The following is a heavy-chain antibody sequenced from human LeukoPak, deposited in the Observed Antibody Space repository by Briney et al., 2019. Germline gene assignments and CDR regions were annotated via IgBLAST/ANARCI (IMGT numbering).Heavy chain of an antibody. CDR3: AKEGAAAGHEGGHFDY. V-gene: IGHV3-9*01. D-gene: IGHD6-13*01. CDR1: GFTFDDYA. CDR2: ISWNSGSI. Sequence: GGSLRLSCAASGFTFDDYAMHWVRQAPGKGLEWVSGISWNSGSIGYADSVKGRFTISRDNAKNSLYLQMNSLRAEDTALHYCAKEGAAAGHEGGHFDYWGQGTLVTVSS. J-gene: IGHJ4*02.